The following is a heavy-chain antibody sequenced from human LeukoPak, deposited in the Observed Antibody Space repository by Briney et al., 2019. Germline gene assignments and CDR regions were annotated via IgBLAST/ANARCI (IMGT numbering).Heavy chain of an antibody. CDR3: ARVSYYDFWSD. CDR1: GFTFSSYS. Sequence: GGSLRLSCAASGFTFSSYSMNWVRQAPGKGLEWVSYISSSSSTIYYADSVEGRFTISRDNAKNSLYLQMNSLRAEDTAVYYCARVSYYDFWSDWGQGTLVTVSS. D-gene: IGHD3-3*01. V-gene: IGHV3-48*01. J-gene: IGHJ4*02. CDR2: ISSSSSTI.